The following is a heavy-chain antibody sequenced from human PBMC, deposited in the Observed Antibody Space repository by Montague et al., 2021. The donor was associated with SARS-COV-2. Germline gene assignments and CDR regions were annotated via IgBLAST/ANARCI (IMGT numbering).Heavy chain of an antibody. Sequence: SETLSLTCTVSGGSISSSSYYWDWIRQPPGKGLEWIGSIYYSGSTYYNPSLKSRVTISVDTSKNQFSLKLSSVTAADTAVYYCARAFVVVIAIDAFDIWGQGTMVTVSS. V-gene: IGHV4-39*07. CDR2: IYYSGST. J-gene: IGHJ3*02. CDR3: ARAFVVVIAIDAFDI. D-gene: IGHD2-21*01. CDR1: GGSISSSSYY.